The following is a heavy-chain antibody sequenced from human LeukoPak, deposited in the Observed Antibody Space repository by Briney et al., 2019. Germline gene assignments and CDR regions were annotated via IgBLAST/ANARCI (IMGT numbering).Heavy chain of an antibody. CDR1: GHSFTSYW. CDR2: IYPGDSDT. V-gene: IGHV5-51*01. CDR3: ARRRYNYGWDY. Sequence: GESRKIPCKGPGHSFTSYWIGWVRQMPGKGLEWMGIIYPGDSDTRDSPSFQGQVTISADKSISTAYLQWSSLKASNTAMYYCARRRYNYGWDYWGQAAMATVSS. D-gene: IGHD5-18*01. J-gene: IGHJ4*02.